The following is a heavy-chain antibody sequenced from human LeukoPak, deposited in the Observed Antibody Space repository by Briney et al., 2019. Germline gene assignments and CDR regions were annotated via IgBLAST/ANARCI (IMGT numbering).Heavy chain of an antibody. V-gene: IGHV4-38-2*01. CDR2: IYHSGST. CDR3: ARNSSGWFFDY. Sequence: PETLSLTCDVSGDSISSGYYWGWIRQPPGKGLEWIGSIYHSGSTTYNPSLKSRVTISADTSKNQFSLKVRSVTAADTAVYYCARNSSGWFFDYWGQGTLVTVSS. D-gene: IGHD6-19*01. CDR1: GDSISSGYY. J-gene: IGHJ4*02.